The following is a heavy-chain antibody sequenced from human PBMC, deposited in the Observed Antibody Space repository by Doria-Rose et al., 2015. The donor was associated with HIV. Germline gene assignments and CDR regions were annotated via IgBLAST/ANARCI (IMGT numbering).Heavy chain of an antibody. Sequence: QITLKESGPVLVKPTETLTLTCTVSGVSLSSPGMGWSWIRQPPGKTLYWLANIYSDDERPYKTSLKSRLTISRGTSKSQAVLTMTDMDPVDTATYYCARIKSSRWYHKYYFDFWGQGTLVIVSA. CDR3: ARIKSSRWYHKYYFDF. J-gene: IGHJ4*02. CDR2: IYSDDER. CDR1: GVSLSSPGMG. V-gene: IGHV2-26*01. D-gene: IGHD6-13*01.